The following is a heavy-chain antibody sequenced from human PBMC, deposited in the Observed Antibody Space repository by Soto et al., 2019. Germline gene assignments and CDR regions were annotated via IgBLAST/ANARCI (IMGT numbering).Heavy chain of an antibody. CDR3: ARGAGAYGGGWFDP. Sequence: GGSLRLSCAASGFTFSSYAMSWVRQAPGKGLEWVAVISGDGSNTYHADSVKGRFTISRDNSKKTLYLQIISLTTEDTAVYYCARGAGAYGGGWFDPWGQGTLVTVSS. D-gene: IGHD5-12*01. CDR2: ISGDGSNT. CDR1: GFTFSSYA. J-gene: IGHJ5*02. V-gene: IGHV3-23*01.